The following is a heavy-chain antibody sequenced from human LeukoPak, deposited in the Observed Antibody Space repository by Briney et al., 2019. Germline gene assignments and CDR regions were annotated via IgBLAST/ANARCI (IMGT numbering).Heavy chain of an antibody. V-gene: IGHV4-59*01. CDR3: ARGLGYCSSTSCYQAFDI. CDR1: GGSISTYY. D-gene: IGHD2-2*01. J-gene: IGHJ3*02. Sequence: SETLSLTCTVSGGSISTYYWSWIRQPPGKGLEWIGYIYYTGSTNYNPSLKSRVTISVYTSKNQFSPKLSSVTAADTALYYCARGLGYCSSTSCYQAFDIWGQGTMVTVSS. CDR2: IYYTGST.